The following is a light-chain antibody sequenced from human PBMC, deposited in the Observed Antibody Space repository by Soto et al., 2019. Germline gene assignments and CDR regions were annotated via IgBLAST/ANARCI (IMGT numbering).Light chain of an antibody. J-gene: IGKJ4*01. V-gene: IGKV3-20*01. Sequence: EIVLTQSPATLSLSPGERATLSCRASQSISSNYLAWYQQKPGQAPRLLIHGASSRATGIPDRFSGSGSGTDFTLTISRLEPEDFVVYYCQQYGSSPPLTFGGGTKVDIK. CDR2: GAS. CDR3: QQYGSSPPLT. CDR1: QSISSNY.